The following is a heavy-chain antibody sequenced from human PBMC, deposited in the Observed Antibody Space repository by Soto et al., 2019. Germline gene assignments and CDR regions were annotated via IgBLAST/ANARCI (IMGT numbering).Heavy chain of an antibody. CDR2: IYHTGTT. Sequence: SETLSLTCAVSGDSVSSNHWWSWVRQPPGKGLEWVGQIYHTGTTNYSPSLKSRVTISVDNSKNQFSLKLSSVTAADTAVYFCARRGYYDISGPNDAFDIWGQGTMVTVSS. J-gene: IGHJ3*02. V-gene: IGHV4-4*02. D-gene: IGHD3-22*01. CDR1: GDSVSSNHW. CDR3: ARRGYYDISGPNDAFDI.